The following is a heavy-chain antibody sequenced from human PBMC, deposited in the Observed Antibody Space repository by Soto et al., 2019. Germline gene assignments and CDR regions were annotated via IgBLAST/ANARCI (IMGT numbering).Heavy chain of an antibody. D-gene: IGHD6-19*01. CDR1: GFTFSNYA. CDR3: AQAHTSGWSSYYYYGLDV. Sequence: LRLSCAASGFTFSNYAMSWVRQAPGKGLEWVSGINNNGGITHYADSVKGRFTISRDNSKNTLYLQINSLRAEDTAVYYCAQAHTSGWSSYYYYGLDVWGQGTTVTVSS. CDR2: INNNGGIT. J-gene: IGHJ6*02. V-gene: IGHV3-23*01.